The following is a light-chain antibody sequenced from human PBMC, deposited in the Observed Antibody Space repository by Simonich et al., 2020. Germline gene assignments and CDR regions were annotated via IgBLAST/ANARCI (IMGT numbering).Light chain of an antibody. CDR3: QQYNNWPLT. J-gene: IGKJ4*01. CDR1: QSVSST. Sequence: EIVMTQSPATLSVSPGERATLSCRASQSVSSTLAWYQQKPGQAPRLLIYGASPGATGIPARFSGSGSGTEFTLTISSMQSEDFAVYYCQQYNNWPLTFGGGTKVEIK. CDR2: GAS. V-gene: IGKV3-15*01.